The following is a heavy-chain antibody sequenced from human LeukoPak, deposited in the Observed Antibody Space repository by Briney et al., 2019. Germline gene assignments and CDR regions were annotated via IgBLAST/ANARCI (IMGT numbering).Heavy chain of an antibody. V-gene: IGHV3-11*04. Sequence: GGSLRLSCAASGFTFSDYYMSWIRQAPGKELEWISYISSSGYSTYYAGSVKGRFTIPRDNSNNSLYLQMNSLRDEDTAVYYCARDKRRFDKWGQGTLVAVSS. CDR1: GFTFSDYY. J-gene: IGHJ4*02. CDR2: ISSSGYST. CDR3: ARDKRRFDK.